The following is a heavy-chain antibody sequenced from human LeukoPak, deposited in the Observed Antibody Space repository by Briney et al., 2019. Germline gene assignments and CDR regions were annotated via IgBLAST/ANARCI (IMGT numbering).Heavy chain of an antibody. CDR2: ISYDGNNK. D-gene: IGHD1-26*01. CDR1: GFTFSSYA. CDR3: ARSGSHDY. Sequence: GGSLRLSCAASGFTFSSYAMHWVRQAPGKGLEWVAVISYDGNNKYQIDSVKGRFTISRDNAKNSLYLQMNSLRADDTAVYYCARSGSHDYWGQGTLVTVSS. J-gene: IGHJ4*02. V-gene: IGHV3-30-3*01.